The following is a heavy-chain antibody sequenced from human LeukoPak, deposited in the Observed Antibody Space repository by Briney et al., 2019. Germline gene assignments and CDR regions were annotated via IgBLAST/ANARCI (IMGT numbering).Heavy chain of an antibody. J-gene: IGHJ3*02. CDR1: GYTFTGYY. D-gene: IGHD3-10*01. CDR2: INPNSGGA. Sequence: ASVKVSCKASGYTFTGYYMHWVRQAPGQGLEWMGWINPNSGGANYAQKSQGRVTMTRDTSISTAYMELSRLRSDDTAVYYCASWRYYGSGSFGAFDIWGQGTMVTVSS. V-gene: IGHV1-2*02. CDR3: ASWRYYGSGSFGAFDI.